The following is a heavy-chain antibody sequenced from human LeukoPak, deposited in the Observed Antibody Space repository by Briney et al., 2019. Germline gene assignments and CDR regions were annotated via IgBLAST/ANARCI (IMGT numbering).Heavy chain of an antibody. V-gene: IGHV3-64*02. CDR1: GFTFSRYA. J-gene: IGHJ4*02. Sequence: PGGSLRLSCAASGFTFSRYAMHWVRQAPGKGLEYVSAISSNGGSTYYADSVKGRFTTSRDNSKNTLYLQMGSLRAEDMAVYYCARSRSFDYWGQGTLVTVSS. CDR2: ISSNGGST. CDR3: ARSRSFDY.